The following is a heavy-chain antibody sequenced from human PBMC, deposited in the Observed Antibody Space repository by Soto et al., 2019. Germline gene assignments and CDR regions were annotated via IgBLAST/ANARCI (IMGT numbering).Heavy chain of an antibody. CDR2: IYYRGRT. Sequence: SETLSLTCAVSGGSISSYSWSWIRQSPGKGLEWIGNIYYRGRTNYNPSLKSRVTTSVDTSKNQFSLKVRSVTAADTAVYYCASLYSIKDNGLDVWGQGTTVTVSS. D-gene: IGHD6-13*01. V-gene: IGHV4-59*01. CDR3: ASLYSIKDNGLDV. CDR1: GGSISSYS. J-gene: IGHJ6*02.